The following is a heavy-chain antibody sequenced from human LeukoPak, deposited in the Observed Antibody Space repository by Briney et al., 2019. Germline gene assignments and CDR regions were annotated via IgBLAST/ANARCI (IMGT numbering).Heavy chain of an antibody. CDR3: ARVDLGSSGPHGYYYDYYMDV. J-gene: IGHJ6*03. V-gene: IGHV3-7*03. D-gene: IGHD3-22*01. CDR1: GFTFSSYW. Sequence: GGSLRLSCAASGFTFSSYWMSWVRQAPGKGLEWVANIKQDGSQKYYVDSVKGRFTISRDNAKNSLYLQMNSLRAEDTALYYCARVDLGSSGPHGYYYDYYMDVWGKGTTVTVSS. CDR2: IKQDGSQK.